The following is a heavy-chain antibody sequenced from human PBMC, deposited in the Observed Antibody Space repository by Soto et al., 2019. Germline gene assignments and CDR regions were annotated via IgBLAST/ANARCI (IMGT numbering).Heavy chain of an antibody. CDR2: ISGSGGST. Sequence: GGSLRLSCAASGFTFSSYAMSWVRQAPGKGLEWVSAISGSGGSTYYADSVKGRFTISRDNSKNTLYLQMNSLRAEDTAVYYCAKDVGSGWSSYGWFDPWGQGTLVTVSS. D-gene: IGHD6-19*01. J-gene: IGHJ5*02. V-gene: IGHV3-23*01. CDR1: GFTFSSYA. CDR3: AKDVGSGWSSYGWFDP.